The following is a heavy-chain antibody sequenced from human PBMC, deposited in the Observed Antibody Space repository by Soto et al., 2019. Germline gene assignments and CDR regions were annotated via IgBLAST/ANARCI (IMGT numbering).Heavy chain of an antibody. CDR2: ISGSGSNI. J-gene: IGHJ4*02. Sequence: PGGSLRLSCAASGFTFSVYYMSWIRQAPGKGLEWVSYISGSGSNIYHADSVKGRFTVSRDNARNSLYLQMNSLRADDTGVYYCARGTGELDYWGQGTLVTVPS. CDR1: GFTFSVYY. CDR3: ARGTGELDY. V-gene: IGHV3-11*01. D-gene: IGHD3-16*01.